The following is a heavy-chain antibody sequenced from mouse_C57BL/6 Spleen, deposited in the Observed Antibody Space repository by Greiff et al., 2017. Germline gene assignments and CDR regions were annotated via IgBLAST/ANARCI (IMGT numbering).Heavy chain of an antibody. D-gene: IGHD2-5*01. V-gene: IGHV1-62-2*01. CDR2: FYPGSGSI. CDR1: GYTFTEYT. CDR3: ARHEDRWSNYFYFDY. J-gene: IGHJ2*01. Sequence: LVESGAELVKPGASVKLSCKASGYTFTEYTIHWVKQRSGQGLEWIGWFYPGSGSIKYNEKFKDKATLTADKSSSTVYMELSRLTSEDSAVYFCARHEDRWSNYFYFDYWGQGTTLTVSS.